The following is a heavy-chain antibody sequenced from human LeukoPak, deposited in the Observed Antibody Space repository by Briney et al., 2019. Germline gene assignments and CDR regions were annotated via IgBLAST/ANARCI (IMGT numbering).Heavy chain of an antibody. V-gene: IGHV1-18*01. CDR1: GYTFTSYG. J-gene: IGHJ5*02. D-gene: IGHD6-13*01. CDR2: ISAYNGNT. Sequence: ASVKVSCKASGYTFTSYGISWVRQAPGQGLEWMGWISAYNGNTNYAQELQGRVTMTTDTSTSTAYMELRSLRSDDTAVYYCARTQQLVLASWFDPWGQGTLVTVSS. CDR3: ARTQQLVLASWFDP.